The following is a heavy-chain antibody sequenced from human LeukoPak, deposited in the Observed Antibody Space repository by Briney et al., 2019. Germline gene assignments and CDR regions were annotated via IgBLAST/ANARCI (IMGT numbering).Heavy chain of an antibody. Sequence: GGSLRLSCAASGFTFSSHAMSWVRQAPGKGLEWVSMITSGSGTTYYADSVKGRFIISRDISKNTLFLQMNSLRAEDTAVYYCAKGGVPGTHYFDYWGQGTLVTVSS. D-gene: IGHD6-19*01. CDR2: ITSGSGTT. CDR1: GFTFSSHA. CDR3: AKGGVPGTHYFDY. J-gene: IGHJ4*02. V-gene: IGHV3-23*01.